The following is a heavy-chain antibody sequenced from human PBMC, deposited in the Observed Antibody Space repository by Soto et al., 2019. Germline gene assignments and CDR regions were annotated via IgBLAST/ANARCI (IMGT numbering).Heavy chain of an antibody. CDR2: IKQDETEK. CDR3: AIHPAGSILFQK. J-gene: IGHJ1*01. D-gene: IGHD1-26*01. CDR1: GFTFVNYW. Sequence: PGGSLRLSCAASGFTFVNYWMSWVRQAPGKGLEWVANIKQDETEKYYVDSVKGRFTISRDNVKNLLYLQMNSLRLEDTAVYYCAIHPAGSILFQKWGQGTLVTVSS. V-gene: IGHV3-7*03.